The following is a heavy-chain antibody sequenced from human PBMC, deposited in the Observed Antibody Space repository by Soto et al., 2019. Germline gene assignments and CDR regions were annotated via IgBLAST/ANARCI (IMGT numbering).Heavy chain of an antibody. CDR3: ARAPFDYTERGNWFDP. V-gene: IGHV4-59*12. J-gene: IGHJ5*02. D-gene: IGHD4-4*01. CDR2: IYYSGST. Sequence: SETLSLTCTVSGYSISSYYWSWIRQPPGKGLEWIGYIYYSGSTNYNPSLKSRVTISVDTSKNQFSLKLSSVTAADTAVYYCARAPFDYTERGNWFDPWGQGTLVTVSS. CDR1: GYSISSYY.